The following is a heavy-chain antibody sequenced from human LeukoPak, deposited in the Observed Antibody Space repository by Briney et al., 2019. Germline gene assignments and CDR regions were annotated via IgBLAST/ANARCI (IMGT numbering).Heavy chain of an antibody. J-gene: IGHJ3*02. CDR1: GFTFSSYG. CDR2: IHNSGSRT. V-gene: IGHV3-23*05. Sequence: GGSLRLSCAASGFTFSSYGLSWVRQAPGKGLEWVSSIHNSGSRTYYADSVKGRFTISRDNSKNTLYLQMNSLRAEDTAVYYWANGWALDAFDIWGQGTMVTVSS. D-gene: IGHD3-10*01. CDR3: ANGWALDAFDI.